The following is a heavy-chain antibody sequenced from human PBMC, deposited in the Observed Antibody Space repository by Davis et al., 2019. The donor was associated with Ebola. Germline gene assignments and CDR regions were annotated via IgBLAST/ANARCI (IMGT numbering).Heavy chain of an antibody. CDR3: AREGEECSGGACYSYWYFDL. CDR2: ISSNGGSA. V-gene: IGHV3-64*01. J-gene: IGHJ2*01. Sequence: PGGSLRLSCAASGFSFNNHPMHWIRQAPGKGLEYVSAISSNGGSAHYGNSVKGRFTISRDNSKNTVFLQMASLRPEDTAVYYCAREGEECSGGACYSYWYFDLWGRGTLVTVSS. CDR1: GFSFNNHP. D-gene: IGHD2-21*02.